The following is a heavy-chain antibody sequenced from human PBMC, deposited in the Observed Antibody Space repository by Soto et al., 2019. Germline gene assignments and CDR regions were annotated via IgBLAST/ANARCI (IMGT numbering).Heavy chain of an antibody. D-gene: IGHD4-17*01. CDR3: AKGRETTSYYGMDV. CDR1: GFTFSSHA. Sequence: GGSLRLSCSASGFTFSSHAMHWVRQAPGKGLEYVSAISSNKYYADSVKDRFTISRDNSKNTLYLQMNSRRAEDTGVYYCAKGRETTSYYGMDVWGQGTTVTVSS. CDR2: ISSNK. V-gene: IGHV3-64*04. J-gene: IGHJ6*01.